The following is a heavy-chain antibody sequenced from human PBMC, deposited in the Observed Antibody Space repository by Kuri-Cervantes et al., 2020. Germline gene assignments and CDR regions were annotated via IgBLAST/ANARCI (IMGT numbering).Heavy chain of an antibody. CDR3: ARVGIGLIRGRYYFDS. J-gene: IGHJ4*02. Sequence: ESLKISCTVSGGSISSYYWSWIRQPPGKGLEWIGYIYYSGSTYYNPSPKIRVTISVDTSKNQFSLKLSSVTAADTAVYYCARVGIGLIRGRYYFDSWGQGTLVTVSS. D-gene: IGHD3-10*01. CDR2: IYYSGST. V-gene: IGHV4-59*12. CDR1: GGSISSYY.